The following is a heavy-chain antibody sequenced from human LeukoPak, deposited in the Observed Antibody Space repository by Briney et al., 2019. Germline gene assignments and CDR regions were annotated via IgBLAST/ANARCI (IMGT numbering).Heavy chain of an antibody. Sequence: SETLSLTCTVSGVSISSSNSYWGWIRQPPGKGLEWIGSIYYSGNTYYNASLKSRVTISVDKSKNQFSLKLSSVTAADTAVYYCARVASTAMVPFDYWGQGTLVTVSS. CDR2: IYYSGNT. CDR3: ARVASTAMVPFDY. J-gene: IGHJ4*02. CDR1: GVSISSSNSY. V-gene: IGHV4-39*07. D-gene: IGHD5-18*01.